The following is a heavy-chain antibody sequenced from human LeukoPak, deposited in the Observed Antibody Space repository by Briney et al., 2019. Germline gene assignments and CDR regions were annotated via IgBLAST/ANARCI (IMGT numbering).Heavy chain of an antibody. CDR2: INPSGGST. CDR1: GYTFTNYY. Sequence: ASVKVSCKASGYTFTNYYIHWVRQAPGQGLEWMGLINPSGGSTSSAQKFQGRVTMTRDTSTSTVYMEMSSLRSEDTAVYYCARVSGYCSGGRCYGLPSHGMDVWGQGTTVTVSS. V-gene: IGHV1-46*01. CDR3: ARVSGYCSGGRCYGLPSHGMDV. D-gene: IGHD2-15*01. J-gene: IGHJ6*02.